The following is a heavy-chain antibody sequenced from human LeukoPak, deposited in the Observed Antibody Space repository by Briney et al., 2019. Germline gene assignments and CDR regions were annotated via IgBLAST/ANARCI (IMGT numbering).Heavy chain of an antibody. V-gene: IGHV1-46*01. Sequence: ASVKVSCKASGYTFTSYFMHWMRQAPGQGPEWMGLINPSGGSTSYAQKFQGRVTMTRDMSTNTVYMDLSSLRSDDTAVYYCARDPYSGWQLDEFHYYGMDVWGQGTTVIVSS. CDR1: GYTFTSYF. D-gene: IGHD6-6*01. J-gene: IGHJ6*02. CDR3: ARDPYSGWQLDEFHYYGMDV. CDR2: INPSGGST.